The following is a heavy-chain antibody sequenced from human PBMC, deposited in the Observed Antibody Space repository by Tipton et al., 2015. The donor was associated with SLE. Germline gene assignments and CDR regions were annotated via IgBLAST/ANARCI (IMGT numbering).Heavy chain of an antibody. J-gene: IGHJ2*01. V-gene: IGHV3-64*02. D-gene: IGHD3-22*01. Sequence: SLRLSCGASGFTFSDYAMHWVRQAPGKGLGYVSAITSNGGKTFYADSVKDRFTISRDNSRNTLYLQMNSLRAGDTAVYYCARGHYYDSSGYFYWYFDLWGRGTLVTVSS. CDR3: ARGHYYDSSGYFYWYFDL. CDR1: GFTFSDYA. CDR2: ITSNGGKT.